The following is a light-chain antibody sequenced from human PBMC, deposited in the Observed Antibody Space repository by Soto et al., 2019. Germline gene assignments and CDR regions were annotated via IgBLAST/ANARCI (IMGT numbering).Light chain of an antibody. J-gene: IGKJ3*01. CDR1: QSVSSN. CDR2: GAS. CDR3: QQYNRWPFT. V-gene: IGKV3-15*01. Sequence: EIVMTQSPATLSVSPGERATLSCRASQSVSSNLAWYQQKPGQAPRLLIYGASTRATGITARFSGSGSGTEFTLTNSSLQSEDFAVYYCQQYNRWPFTFGPGTRVDI.